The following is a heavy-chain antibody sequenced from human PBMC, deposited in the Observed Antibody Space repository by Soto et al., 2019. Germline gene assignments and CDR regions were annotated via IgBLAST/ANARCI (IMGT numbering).Heavy chain of an antibody. V-gene: IGHV3-33*01. CDR2: IWNDGSKK. J-gene: IGHJ4*02. CDR3: VTGNQNFFDY. D-gene: IGHD1-1*01. CDR1: GFTFRTFG. Sequence: QVLLVETGGGVVQPGRSLRLSCAASGFTFRTFGMHWVRQAPGKGLEWVSVIWNDGSKKFYAASVKGRFPISRDNSNNTLDLQMDSLRPEDRAVYYCVTGNQNFFDYWGQGTLVTVSS.